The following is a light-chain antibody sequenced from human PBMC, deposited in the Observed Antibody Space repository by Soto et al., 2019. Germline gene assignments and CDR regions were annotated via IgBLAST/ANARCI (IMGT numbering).Light chain of an antibody. Sequence: DIQMTQSPYSISASXGDSVTIAXXASQDISTSLNWYQQKPGRAPKLLIYDASNLETGVPSWFSGSGSGTDFTFTISSLQPEDIATYYCQHYHNLPITFGQGTRLEIK. CDR2: DAS. V-gene: IGKV1-33*01. J-gene: IGKJ5*01. CDR1: QDISTS. CDR3: QHYHNLPIT.